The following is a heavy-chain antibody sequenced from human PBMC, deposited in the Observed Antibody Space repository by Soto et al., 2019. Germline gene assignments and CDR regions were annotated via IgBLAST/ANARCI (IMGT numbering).Heavy chain of an antibody. Sequence: GGSLRLSCAASGGSFNNYAMSWVRQAPGKGTEWVSTISGSGGSTYYAESVKGRFTISRDNIENTLYLRLSSLRAEDTAVYYCPKDRTITTFGVGNGGSDIWGQGT. J-gene: IGHJ4*02. D-gene: IGHD3-3*01. CDR1: GGSFNNYA. CDR2: ISGSGGST. CDR3: PKDRTITTFGVGNGGSDI. V-gene: IGHV3-23*01.